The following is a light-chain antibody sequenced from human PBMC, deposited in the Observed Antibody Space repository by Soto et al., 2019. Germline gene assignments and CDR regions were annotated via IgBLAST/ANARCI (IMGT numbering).Light chain of an antibody. CDR1: QSVSSY. V-gene: IGKV3-11*01. Sequence: EIVLTQSPATLSLSPGERATLSCRASQSVSSYLAWYQHKPGQAPRLLIHDASNRATGISAGFSGGGSGTDFTLTTCRLEPEDFAVYYCQQRRDWPLTFGGGTKLVIK. CDR2: DAS. CDR3: QQRRDWPLT. J-gene: IGKJ4*01.